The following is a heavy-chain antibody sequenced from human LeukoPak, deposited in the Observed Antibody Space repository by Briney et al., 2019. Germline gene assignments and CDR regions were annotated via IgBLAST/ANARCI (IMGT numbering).Heavy chain of an antibody. CDR1: GFTFNDYA. V-gene: IGHV3-23*01. J-gene: IGHJ4*02. Sequence: GGSLRLSCAASGFTFNDYAMMWVRQAPGRGLEWVSAIRGSGGLTFYADSVKGRFTISRDNSKNTLYLQMNSLRAEDTAVYYCARDLLGYSYGSYWGQGTLVTVSS. CDR2: IRGSGGLT. CDR3: ARDLLGYSYGSY. D-gene: IGHD5-18*01.